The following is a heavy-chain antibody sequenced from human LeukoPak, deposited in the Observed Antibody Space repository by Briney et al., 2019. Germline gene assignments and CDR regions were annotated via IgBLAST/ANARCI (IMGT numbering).Heavy chain of an antibody. Sequence: GASVKVSCKASGYTFTSYDINWVRQATGQGLEWMGWMNPNSGNTGYAQKFQGRVTITADESTSTAYMELSSLRSEDTAVYYCARTAARRIYYFDYWGQGTLVTVSS. CDR1: GYTFTSYD. D-gene: IGHD6-6*01. CDR3: ARTAARRIYYFDY. J-gene: IGHJ4*02. V-gene: IGHV1-8*01. CDR2: MNPNSGNT.